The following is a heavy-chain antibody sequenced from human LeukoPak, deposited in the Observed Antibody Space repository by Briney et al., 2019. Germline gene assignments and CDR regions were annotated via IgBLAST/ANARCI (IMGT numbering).Heavy chain of an antibody. J-gene: IGHJ5*02. CDR2: IIPIFGTA. CDR1: GGTFSSYA. CDR3: ARGSSGWYNWFDP. D-gene: IGHD6-19*01. V-gene: IGHV1-69*13. Sequence: SVKVSCKASGGTFSSYAISWVRQAPGQGLEWMGGIIPIFGTANYAQKFQGRVTITADESTSTAYMELSSLRSEDTAVYYCARGSSGWYNWFDPGGQGTLVTVSS.